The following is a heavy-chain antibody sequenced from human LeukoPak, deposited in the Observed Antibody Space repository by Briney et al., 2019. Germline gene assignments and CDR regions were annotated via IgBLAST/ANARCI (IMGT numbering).Heavy chain of an antibody. CDR3: ARGSYYYYYMDV. CDR1: GGTFSSYA. V-gene: IGHV1-69*05. Sequence: GASVKVSCKASGGTFSSYAISWVRQAPGQGLEWMGGIVPIFGTANYARKFQGRVTITTDESTSTAYMELSSLRSEDTAVYYCARGSYYYYYMDVWGKGTTVTVSS. J-gene: IGHJ6*03. CDR2: IVPIFGTA.